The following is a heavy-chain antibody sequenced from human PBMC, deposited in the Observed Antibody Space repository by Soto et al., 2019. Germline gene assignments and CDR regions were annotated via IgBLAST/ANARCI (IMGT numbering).Heavy chain of an antibody. J-gene: IGHJ5*02. CDR3: ARARRVAAPNTGWFDP. D-gene: IGHD6-13*01. V-gene: IGHV1-18*01. CDR2: ISPYNGNT. Sequence: QVQLVQSGTEVKKSGASVKVSCKASGYTFTSYGITWVRQAPGQGLEWMGWISPYNGNTDYAQEFQGRVTMTTDTXTXKAYMELRGLRSDDTAFYYWARARRVAAPNTGWFDPWGQGTLVSVSS. CDR1: GYTFTSYG.